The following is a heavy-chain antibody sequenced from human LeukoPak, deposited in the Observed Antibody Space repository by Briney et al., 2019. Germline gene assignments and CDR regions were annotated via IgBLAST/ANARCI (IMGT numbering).Heavy chain of an antibody. J-gene: IGHJ4*02. V-gene: IGHV3-33*06. CDR3: AKDTAIQFLEPAF. CDR2: IWFDGSVK. Sequence: GGSLRLSCAASGFTFNTHGMHWVRQAPGKGLEWVAAIWFDGSVKHYSDPVKGRFTISRDNSLNTLYLQMNSVRVEDTAMYYCAKDTAIQFLEPAFWGQGTLVTVST. D-gene: IGHD3-3*01. CDR1: GFTFNTHG.